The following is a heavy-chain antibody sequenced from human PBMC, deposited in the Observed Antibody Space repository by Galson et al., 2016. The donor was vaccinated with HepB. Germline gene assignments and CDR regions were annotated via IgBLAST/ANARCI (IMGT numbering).Heavy chain of an antibody. CDR1: GFTFSNYW. D-gene: IGHD3-16*01. V-gene: IGHV3-7*01. Sequence: SLRLSCAASGFTFSNYWLSWVRQAPGKGLEWVANMNQDGSEKYFVDSVKGRLTISRDNAQNSVYLQMNSLRAEDTAVYYCARNYGPFDLWGQGTLVIVSS. J-gene: IGHJ5*02. CDR2: MNQDGSEK. CDR3: ARNYGPFDL.